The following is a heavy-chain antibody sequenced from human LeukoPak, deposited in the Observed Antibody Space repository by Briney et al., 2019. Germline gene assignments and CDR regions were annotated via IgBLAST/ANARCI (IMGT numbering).Heavy chain of an antibody. V-gene: IGHV3-30*02. CDR1: EFTFSSYG. Sequence: GGSLRLSCAASEFTFSSYGMHWVRQAPGKGLEWVAFIRYDGSNKYYADSVKGRFTISRDNSKNTLYLQMNSLRAEDTAVYYCAGVDRIMITFGGVIGDAFDIWGQGTMVTVSS. J-gene: IGHJ3*02. CDR3: AGVDRIMITFGGVIGDAFDI. D-gene: IGHD3-16*02. CDR2: IRYDGSNK.